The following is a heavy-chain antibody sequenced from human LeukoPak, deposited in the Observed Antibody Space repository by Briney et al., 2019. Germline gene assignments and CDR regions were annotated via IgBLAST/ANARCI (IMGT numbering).Heavy chain of an antibody. J-gene: IGHJ4*02. Sequence: GGSLRLSCAASGFTFSSYWMHWVRQAAGKGLVWVSRINSDGSSTSYADSVKGRFTISRDNAKNTLYLQMNSLRAEDTAVYYCAREGEMAVLVHFDYWGQGTLVTVSS. D-gene: IGHD2-8*02. CDR1: GFTFSSYW. V-gene: IGHV3-74*01. CDR2: INSDGSST. CDR3: AREGEMAVLVHFDY.